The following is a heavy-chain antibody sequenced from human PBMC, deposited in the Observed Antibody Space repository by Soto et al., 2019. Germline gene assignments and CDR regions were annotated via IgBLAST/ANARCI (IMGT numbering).Heavy chain of an antibody. CDR3: ARARISTVRGYYYYGMDV. Sequence: ETLSLTCTVSGGSISSYYWSWIRQPPGKGLEWSGYIYYSGSTNYNPSLKSRVTISVDTSKNQFSLKLSSVTAADTAVYYCARARISTVRGYYYYGMDVWGQGTTVTVSS. CDR2: IYYSGST. V-gene: IGHV4-59*01. J-gene: IGHJ6*02. D-gene: IGHD2-2*01. CDR1: GGSISSYY.